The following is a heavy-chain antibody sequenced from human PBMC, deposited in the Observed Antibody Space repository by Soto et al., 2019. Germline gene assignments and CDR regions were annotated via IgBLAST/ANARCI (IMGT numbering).Heavy chain of an antibody. CDR1: GFTFSSYA. Sequence: GGSLRLSCAASGFTFSSYAMSWVRQAPGKGLEWVSSISSSSSYIYYADSVKGRFTISRDNAKNSLYLQMNSLRAEDTAVYYCARSSYYDSSGYYPPLAPFDYWGQGTLVTVSS. J-gene: IGHJ4*02. CDR3: ARSSYYDSSGYYPPLAPFDY. CDR2: ISSSSSYI. V-gene: IGHV3-21*01. D-gene: IGHD3-22*01.